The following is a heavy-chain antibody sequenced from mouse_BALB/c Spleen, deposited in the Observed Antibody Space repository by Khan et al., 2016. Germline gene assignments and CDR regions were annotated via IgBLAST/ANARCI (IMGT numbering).Heavy chain of an antibody. Sequence: EVQLQESGGGLVKPGGSLKLSCAASGFTFSDYYMSWVHQTPEKRLEWVATISDGGSYTYYPDSVKGRFTISRDNAKNNLYLQMSSLKSEGTAMYYCAREGLRRGFAYWGQGTLVTATA. CDR3: AREGLRRGFAY. D-gene: IGHD2-4*01. V-gene: IGHV5-4*02. CDR1: GFTFSDYY. J-gene: IGHJ3*01. CDR2: ISDGGSYT.